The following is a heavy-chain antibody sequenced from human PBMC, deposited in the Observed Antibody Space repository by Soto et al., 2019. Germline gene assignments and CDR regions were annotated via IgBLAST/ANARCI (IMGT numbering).Heavy chain of an antibody. V-gene: IGHV4-30-4*01. Sequence: QVQLQESGPGLVKPSQTLSLTCTVSGGSISSGDYYWSWIRQPPGKGLEWIGYIYYSGSTYYNPSLKSRVTISVDTSKNQCSRKLSAVTAADTAVYYCARDRAVATVWGTDYYYYYGMDVWGQGTTVTVSS. D-gene: IGHD5-12*01. CDR3: ARDRAVATVWGTDYYYYYGMDV. J-gene: IGHJ6*02. CDR1: GGSISSGDYY. CDR2: IYYSGST.